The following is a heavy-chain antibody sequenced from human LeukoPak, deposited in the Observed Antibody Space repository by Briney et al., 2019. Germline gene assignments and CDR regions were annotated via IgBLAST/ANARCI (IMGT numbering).Heavy chain of an antibody. CDR3: ASEMAAAENY. V-gene: IGHV3-74*01. CDR1: GFTFSSYW. D-gene: IGHD6-13*01. CDR2: IRRDGSST. J-gene: IGHJ4*02. Sequence: QPGGSLRLSCAAYGFTFSSYWMYWVRQAPGKGLMWVSRIRRDGSSTTYADSVKGRFTISRDNAKNTLSLQMNSLRADDTAVYYCASEMAAAENYWGQGTLVTVSS.